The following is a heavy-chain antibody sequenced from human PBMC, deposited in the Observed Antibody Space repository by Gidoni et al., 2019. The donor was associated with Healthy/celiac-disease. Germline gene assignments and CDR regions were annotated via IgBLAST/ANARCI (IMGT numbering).Heavy chain of an antibody. CDR1: GFTFSSYA. Sequence: QVQLVESGGGVVQPGRSLRLSCAASGFTFSSYAMHWFRQAPGKGREWVAVISYDGSNKYYADSVKGRFTISRDNSKNTLYLQMNSLRAEDTAVYYCARDLDGDYYYGMDVWGQGTTVTVSS. CDR3: ARDLDGDYYYGMDV. D-gene: IGHD4-17*01. J-gene: IGHJ6*02. V-gene: IGHV3-30-3*01. CDR2: ISYDGSNK.